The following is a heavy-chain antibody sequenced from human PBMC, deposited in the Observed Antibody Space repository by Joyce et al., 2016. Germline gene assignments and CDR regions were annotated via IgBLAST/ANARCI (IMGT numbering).Heavy chain of an antibody. D-gene: IGHD7-27*01. V-gene: IGHV1-8*01. CDR3: ARNKYGTGDFDF. Sequence: QVQLVQSGAEVKKPGASVKVSCKASGYTFTNFDINWVRQAPGQGLEWLGWMTPNSGNTGYEQNFQCRVTMTRDTSISTAYMELSSLRSEDTAVYFCARNKYGTGDFDFWGQGTPVTVSS. CDR2: MTPNSGNT. J-gene: IGHJ4*02. CDR1: GYTFTNFD.